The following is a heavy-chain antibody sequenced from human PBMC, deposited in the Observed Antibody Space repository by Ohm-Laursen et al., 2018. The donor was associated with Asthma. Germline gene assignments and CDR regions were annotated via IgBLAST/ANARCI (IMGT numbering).Heavy chain of an antibody. J-gene: IGHJ6*02. CDR2: LWYDGSRK. Sequence: SLRLSCTASGFTFSTSAMHWVRQGPAKGLEWVASLWYDGSRKHYTDSVKGRFSISRDTSKNTLYLEMNSLRAEDTAVYYCAKDLAAIFGVVRYYYYYGMDVWGQGTTVTVSS. CDR1: GFTFSTSA. V-gene: IGHV3-33*06. D-gene: IGHD3-3*01. CDR3: AKDLAAIFGVVRYYYYYGMDV.